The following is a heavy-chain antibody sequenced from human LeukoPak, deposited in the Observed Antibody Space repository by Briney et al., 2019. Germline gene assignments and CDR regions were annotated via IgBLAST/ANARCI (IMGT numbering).Heavy chain of an antibody. CDR2: IYYSGRT. CDR3: ARLLYDRSGYYYFDY. V-gene: IGHV4-39*01. Sequence: PSETLSPTCTVSGGSISSSNYYWGWIRQPPGKGLEWIGSIYYSGRTYDNPSLKSRVTISVDTSKNQFSLKLSSVTAADTAVYYCARLLYDRSGYYYFDYWGQGTLVTVSS. D-gene: IGHD3-22*01. CDR1: GGSISSSNYY. J-gene: IGHJ4*02.